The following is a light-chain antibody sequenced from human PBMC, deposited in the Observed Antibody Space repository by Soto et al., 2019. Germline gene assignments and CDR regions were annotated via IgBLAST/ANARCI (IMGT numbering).Light chain of an antibody. CDR2: GAS. J-gene: IGKJ4*01. V-gene: IGKV3-20*01. Sequence: EIVLTQSPGTLSLSPGERATLSCRASQRVSSSYLAWYQQKPGQAPRLLIYGASSRATGIPDRFSGRGSGTDFTLTISSLEPEEFAVDYCQQYGSSPLTFGGGTKVEIK. CDR1: QRVSSSY. CDR3: QQYGSSPLT.